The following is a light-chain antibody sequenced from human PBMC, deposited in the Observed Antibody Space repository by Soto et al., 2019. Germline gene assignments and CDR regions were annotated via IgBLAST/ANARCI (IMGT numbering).Light chain of an antibody. V-gene: IGKV3-15*01. Sequence: EIVMTQSPATLSVSPGERATLSCRASQSVSSNLDWYQQKPGQAPRLLIYGASTRATGIPARFSGSGSGTEFTHTISSLQSEDFAVYYCQQYNNWPPMYTFGQGTKLEIK. CDR1: QSVSSN. J-gene: IGKJ2*01. CDR3: QQYNNWPPMYT. CDR2: GAS.